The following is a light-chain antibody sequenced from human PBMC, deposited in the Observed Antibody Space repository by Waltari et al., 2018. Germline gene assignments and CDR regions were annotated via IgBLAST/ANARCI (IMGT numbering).Light chain of an antibody. V-gene: IGLV1-36*01. Sequence: SALPQPPSVSGAPRQRVTISCSASRSNIGASAVNWYHLFLGKSPKPVIYYDDLLPPAVSGLFSGATSGSSASPASIGRRGEDEALYFCTAWDVSLNALIFGGRTKLTVL. CDR2: YDD. CDR3: TAWDVSLNALI. CDR1: RSNIGASA. J-gene: IGLJ2*01.